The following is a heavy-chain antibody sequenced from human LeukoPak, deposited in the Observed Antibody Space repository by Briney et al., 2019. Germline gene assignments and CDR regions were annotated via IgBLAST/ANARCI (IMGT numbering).Heavy chain of an antibody. CDR1: GGSISSSNW. Sequence: PSETLSLTCAVSGGSISSSNWWSWVRQPPGKGLEWIGEIYHSGSTNYNPSLKSRVTISVDTSRNHFTLKLSSVTAADTALYYCARDRSWGYFDYWGQGTLVAVSS. CDR3: ARDRSWGYFDY. J-gene: IGHJ4*02. CDR2: IYHSGST. D-gene: IGHD3-16*01. V-gene: IGHV4-4*02.